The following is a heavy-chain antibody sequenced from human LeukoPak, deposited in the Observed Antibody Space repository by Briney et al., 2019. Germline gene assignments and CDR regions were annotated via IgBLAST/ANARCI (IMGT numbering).Heavy chain of an antibody. CDR1: GGSFSSYY. Sequence: SETLSLTCAVYGGSFSSYYWGWIRQPPGKGLEWIGSIYYSGSTYYNPSLKSRVTISVDTSKNQFSLKLSSVTAADTAVYYCAVTASIDYWGQGTLVTVSS. CDR2: IYYSGST. CDR3: AVTASIDY. D-gene: IGHD2-21*02. J-gene: IGHJ4*02. V-gene: IGHV4-39*01.